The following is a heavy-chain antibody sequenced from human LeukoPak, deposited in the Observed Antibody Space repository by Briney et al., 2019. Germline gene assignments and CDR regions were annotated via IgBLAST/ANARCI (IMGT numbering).Heavy chain of an antibody. D-gene: IGHD3-16*01. CDR2: IKQDGSER. V-gene: IGHV3-7*04. CDR1: GFTFSRYW. J-gene: IGHJ3*02. CDR3: ARDCSADDYIWGSYAFDI. Sequence: GGSLRLSCAASGFTFSRYWMSWVRQAPGKGLEWVANIKQDGSERYYVDSVKGRFTISRDNAKNLVYLQMNSLRAEDTAVYDCARDCSADDYIWGSYAFDIWGQGTMVTVSS.